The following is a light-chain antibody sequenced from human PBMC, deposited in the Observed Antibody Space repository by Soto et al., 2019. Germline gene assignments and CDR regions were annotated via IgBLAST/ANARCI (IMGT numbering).Light chain of an antibody. V-gene: IGKV3-15*01. CDR1: QSVSSN. J-gene: IGKJ1*01. Sequence: EIVMTQPPATLPVSPGERATLSCRASQSVSSNLAWYQQKPGQAPRLLIYGASTRATGIPARFSGSGSGTEFTLTISSLQSEDFAVYYCQQYNNWPPWTFGQGTKVEIK. CDR2: GAS. CDR3: QQYNNWPPWT.